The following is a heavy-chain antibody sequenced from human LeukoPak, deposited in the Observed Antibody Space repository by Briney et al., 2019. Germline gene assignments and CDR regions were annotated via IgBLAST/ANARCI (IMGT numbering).Heavy chain of an antibody. CDR1: GYTFISYG. V-gene: IGHV1-18*01. Sequence: ASVKVSCKASGYTFISYGISWVRQAPGQGLEWMGWISAYNGNTNYAQKFQGRVTMNKDTSTSTDYMELRSLRSDDTAVYYCARPSLTGTTLFRAFDIWGQGTMVTVSS. CDR3: ARPSLTGTTLFRAFDI. D-gene: IGHD1-20*01. J-gene: IGHJ3*02. CDR2: ISAYNGNT.